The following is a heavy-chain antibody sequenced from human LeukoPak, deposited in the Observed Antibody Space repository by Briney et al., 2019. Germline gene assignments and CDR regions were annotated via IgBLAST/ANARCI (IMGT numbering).Heavy chain of an antibody. Sequence: EASVKVSCKASGYTFTGYYMHWVRQAPGQGLEWMGWITAYSGHTNYAQKLQGRVTMTTDTSASTADMELRSLRSDDTAVYYCARDRETLGYCSSSTCLAAGSDYWGQGTLVTVSS. CDR1: GYTFTGYY. V-gene: IGHV1-18*04. CDR3: ARDRETLGYCSSSTCLAAGSDY. J-gene: IGHJ4*02. D-gene: IGHD2-2*01. CDR2: ITAYSGHT.